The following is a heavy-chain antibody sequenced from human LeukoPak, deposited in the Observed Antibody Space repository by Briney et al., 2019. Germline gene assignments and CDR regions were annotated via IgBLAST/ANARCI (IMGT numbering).Heavy chain of an antibody. V-gene: IGHV3-30-3*01. CDR1: GFTFSSYA. CDR2: ISYDGSNK. J-gene: IGHJ4*02. CDR3: ARAIAARTHFDY. D-gene: IGHD6-6*01. Sequence: GGSLRVCCAASGFTFSSYAMHWVRQAPGKGLEWVAVISYDGSNKYYADSVKGRFTISRDNTKNTLYLQMNSLRAEDTAVYYCARAIAARTHFDYWGQGTLVTVSS.